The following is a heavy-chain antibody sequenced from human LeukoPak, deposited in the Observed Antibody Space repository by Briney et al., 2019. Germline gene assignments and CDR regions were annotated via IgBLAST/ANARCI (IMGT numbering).Heavy chain of an antibody. CDR1: GGSFSGYY. CDR2: INDSGST. V-gene: IGHV4-34*01. Sequence: SETLSCTCAVYGGSFSGYYWSWLRQPPGKGLEWIGQINDSGSTHYNPTLKSRVTISVDTSQNQCSLKLSSVTAADTAVYYCAAHFPENPFDYWGQGTLVTVSS. CDR3: AAHFPENPFDY. J-gene: IGHJ4*02.